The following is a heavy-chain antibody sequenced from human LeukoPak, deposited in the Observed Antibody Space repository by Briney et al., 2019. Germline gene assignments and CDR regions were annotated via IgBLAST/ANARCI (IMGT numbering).Heavy chain of an antibody. Sequence: GGSLRLSCAASGFTFSSYSMNWVRQAPGKGLEWVSSISSSSSYIYCADSVKGRFTISRDNAKNSLYLQMNSLRAEDTAVYYCARGYSSSSLDYWGQGTLVTVSS. CDR3: ARGYSSSSLDY. J-gene: IGHJ4*02. V-gene: IGHV3-21*01. CDR2: ISSSSSYI. CDR1: GFTFSSYS. D-gene: IGHD6-6*01.